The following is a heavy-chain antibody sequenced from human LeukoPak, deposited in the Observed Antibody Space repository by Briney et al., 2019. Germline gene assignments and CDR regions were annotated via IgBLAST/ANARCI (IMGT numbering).Heavy chain of an antibody. CDR3: ARGPYCSGGSCYGDNAFDI. CDR2: IYHSGST. Sequence: SQTLSLTCTVSGGSISSGDYYWSWIRQPPGKGLEWIGEIYHSGSTNYNPSLESRVTISLDQSKNQFSLKLSSVTAADTAVYYCARGPYCSGGSCYGDNAFDIWGQGTMVTVSS. J-gene: IGHJ3*02. D-gene: IGHD2-15*01. CDR1: GGSISSGDYY. V-gene: IGHV4-30-4*01.